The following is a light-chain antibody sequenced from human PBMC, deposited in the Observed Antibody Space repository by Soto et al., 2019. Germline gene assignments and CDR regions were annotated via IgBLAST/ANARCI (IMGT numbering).Light chain of an antibody. J-gene: IGLJ3*02. CDR3: QTWGAGFRL. CDR2: VNNDGSH. V-gene: IGLV4-69*01. Sequence: QPVLTQSPSASASLGASVKLTCTLSSGHNNYAIAWHQQQPQKGPRFLMKVNNDGSHSKGDGIPDRFSGSSSGAERYLIISSLQSEDEADYYCQTWGAGFRLFGGGTKVTVL. CDR1: SGHNNYA.